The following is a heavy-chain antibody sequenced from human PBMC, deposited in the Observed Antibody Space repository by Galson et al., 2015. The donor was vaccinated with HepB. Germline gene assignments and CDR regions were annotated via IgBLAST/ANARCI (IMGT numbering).Heavy chain of an antibody. CDR3: AKDKQWLSYYYYGIDV. V-gene: IGHV3-30*18. Sequence: SLRLSCAASGFTFSSYGMHWVRQAPGKGLEWVAVISYDGSNKYYAVSVKGRFTISRDNSKNTLYLQMNSLRAEDTAVYYCAKDKQWLSYYYYGIDVWGQGTTVTVSS. CDR2: ISYDGSNK. J-gene: IGHJ6*02. CDR1: GFTFSSYG. D-gene: IGHD6-19*01.